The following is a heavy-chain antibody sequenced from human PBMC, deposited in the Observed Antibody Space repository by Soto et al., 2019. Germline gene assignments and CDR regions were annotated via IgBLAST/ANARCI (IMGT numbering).Heavy chain of an antibody. V-gene: IGHV5-51*01. Sequence: GESLKISCKGSGYSFTSYWIGWVRQMPGKGLEWMGIIYPGDSDTRYSPSFQGQVTISADKSISTAYLQWSSLKASDTAMYYCARHLRTESHLPTEYCSGGSCYHAPYYYYYGMDVWGQGTTVTVSS. CDR2: IYPGDSDT. J-gene: IGHJ6*02. CDR3: ARHLRTESHLPTEYCSGGSCYHAPYYYYYGMDV. CDR1: GYSFTSYW. D-gene: IGHD2-15*01.